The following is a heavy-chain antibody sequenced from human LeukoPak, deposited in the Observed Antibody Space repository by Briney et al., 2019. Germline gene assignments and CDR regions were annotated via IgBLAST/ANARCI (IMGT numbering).Heavy chain of an antibody. Sequence: SGTLSLTCAVSGGSISSNNWWGWVRQPPGKGLEWIGEIYHSGSPNYNPSLKSRVTISVDKSRNHFSLNLSSVTAADTAVYYCARDTYYYDSSGLRFDYWGQGTLVTVSS. J-gene: IGHJ4*02. D-gene: IGHD3-22*01. V-gene: IGHV4-4*02. CDR3: ARDTYYYDSSGLRFDY. CDR1: GGSISSNNW. CDR2: IYHSGSP.